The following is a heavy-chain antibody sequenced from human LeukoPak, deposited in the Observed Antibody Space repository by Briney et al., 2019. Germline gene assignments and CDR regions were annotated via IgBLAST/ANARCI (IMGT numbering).Heavy chain of an antibody. D-gene: IGHD1-26*01. CDR3: AKDLKWELPPDAFDI. V-gene: IGHV3-23*01. CDR1: GFTFSSYA. Sequence: GGSLRLSCAASGFTFSSYAMSWARQAPGKGLEWVSAISGSGGSTYYADSVKGRFTTSRDNSKNTLYLQMNSLRAEDTAVYYCAKDLKWELPPDAFDIWGQGTMVTVSS. CDR2: ISGSGGST. J-gene: IGHJ3*02.